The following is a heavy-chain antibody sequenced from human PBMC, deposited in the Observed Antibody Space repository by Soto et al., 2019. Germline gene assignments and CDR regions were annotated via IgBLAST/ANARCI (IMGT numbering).Heavy chain of an antibody. J-gene: IGHJ5*02. Sequence: GSVKFSCKASGYRFTSYGMSWVRQAPGQGLEWMGWISAYNGNTNYAQKLQGRVTMTTDTSTSTAYMELRSLRSDDTAVYYCARDGIAVAGQDWFAPWGQGTLVSVTS. D-gene: IGHD6-19*01. CDR3: ARDGIAVAGQDWFAP. V-gene: IGHV1-18*04. CDR2: ISAYNGNT. CDR1: GYRFTSYG.